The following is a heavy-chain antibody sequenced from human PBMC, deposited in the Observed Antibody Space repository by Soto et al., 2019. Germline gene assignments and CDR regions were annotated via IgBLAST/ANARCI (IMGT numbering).Heavy chain of an antibody. D-gene: IGHD6-6*01. J-gene: IGHJ6*02. CDR1: GGSISSYY. Sequence: SETLSLTCTVSGGSISSYYWSWIRQPPGKGLEWIGYIYYSGSTNYNPSLKSRVTISVDTSKNQFSLKLSSVTAADTAVYYCARDRAGYSSSVRSYYGMDVWGQGTTVTVSS. CDR2: IYYSGST. V-gene: IGHV4-59*01. CDR3: ARDRAGYSSSVRSYYGMDV.